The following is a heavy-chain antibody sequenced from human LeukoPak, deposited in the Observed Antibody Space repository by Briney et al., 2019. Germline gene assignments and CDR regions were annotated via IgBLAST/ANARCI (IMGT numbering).Heavy chain of an antibody. V-gene: IGHV3-23*01. CDR2: ISGVGRVDT. CDR1: GFTFGTYD. Sequence: GGSLRLSCTASGFTFGTYDMSWVRQAPGKGLEWVSTISGVGRVDTYYADSVKGRFTISRDNSKNTLYLQMNSLRAEDTAVYYCAKVRYDSSWHGLDYWGQGTLVTVSS. D-gene: IGHD6-13*01. J-gene: IGHJ4*02. CDR3: AKVRYDSSWHGLDY.